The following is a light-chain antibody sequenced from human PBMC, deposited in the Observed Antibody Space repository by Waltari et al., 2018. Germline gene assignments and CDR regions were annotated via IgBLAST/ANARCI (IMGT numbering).Light chain of an antibody. CDR2: EVS. V-gene: IGLV2-14*01. CDR1: SRDVGGYNS. CDR3: SSYTSSSTLNV. J-gene: IGLJ1*01. Sequence: QSALTQPASVSGSPGQSITISCTGTSRDVGGYNSVSWYQHHPGKAPKLMIYEVSNRPSGVSNRFSGSKSGNTASLTISGLQAEDEADYYCSSYTSSSTLNVFGTGTKVTVL.